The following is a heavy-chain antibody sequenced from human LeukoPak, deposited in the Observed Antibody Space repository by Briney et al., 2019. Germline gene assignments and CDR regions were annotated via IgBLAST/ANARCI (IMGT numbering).Heavy chain of an antibody. D-gene: IGHD5/OR15-5a*01. CDR3: ARDLQDKVWLGAAYYYYGMDV. CDR1: GYTFTSYG. Sequence: GASVKVSCKASGYTFTSYGISWVRQAPGQGXEWMGWISAYNGNTNYAQKLQGRVTMTTDTSTSTAYMELRSLRSDDTAVYYCARDLQDKVWLGAAYYYYGMDVWGQGTTVTVSS. CDR2: ISAYNGNT. J-gene: IGHJ6*02. V-gene: IGHV1-18*01.